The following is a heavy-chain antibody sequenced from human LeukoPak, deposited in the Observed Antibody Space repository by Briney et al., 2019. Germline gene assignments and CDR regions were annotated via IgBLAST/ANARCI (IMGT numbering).Heavy chain of an antibody. V-gene: IGHV3-48*02. CDR1: GFTFSSYG. Sequence: GGSLRLSCAASGFTFSSYGMHWVRQAPGKGLEWVSYINSSSSTIYYADSVKGRFTISRDNAKNSLYLQMNSLRDEDTAVYYCLIGNYGGNSPFDYWGQGTLVTVSS. CDR3: LIGNYGGNSPFDY. D-gene: IGHD4-23*01. J-gene: IGHJ4*02. CDR2: INSSSSTI.